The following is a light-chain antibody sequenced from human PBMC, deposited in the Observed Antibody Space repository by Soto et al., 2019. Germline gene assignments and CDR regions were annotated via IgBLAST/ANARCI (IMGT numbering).Light chain of an antibody. CDR2: GNS. V-gene: IGLV1-40*01. CDR1: SSNIGAGYD. J-gene: IGLJ2*01. CDR3: QSYDSSLSGYVV. Sequence: QSVLTQPPSVSAAPGQRVTISCTGSSSNIGAGYDVHWYQQLPGTAPKLLIYGNSNRPSGVPDRFSGSKSGTSASLAITGLQAEDEADYYCQSYDSSLSGYVVFGGGTKLTVL.